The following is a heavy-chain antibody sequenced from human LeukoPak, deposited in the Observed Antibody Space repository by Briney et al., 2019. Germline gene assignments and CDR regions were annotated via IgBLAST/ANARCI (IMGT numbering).Heavy chain of an antibody. CDR3: ARKAAAGPGVDAFDI. CDR1: GFTFSSYS. V-gene: IGHV3-21*01. J-gene: IGHJ3*02. D-gene: IGHD6-13*01. Sequence: GGSLRLSCAASGFTFSSYSMNWVRQAPGKGLEWVSSISSSSSYIYYADSVKGRFTISRDNAKNSLYLQMNSLRAEDTAVYYCARKAAAGPGVDAFDIWGQGTMVTVSS. CDR2: ISSSSSYI.